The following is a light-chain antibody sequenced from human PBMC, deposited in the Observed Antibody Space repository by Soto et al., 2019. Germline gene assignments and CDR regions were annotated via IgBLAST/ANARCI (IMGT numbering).Light chain of an antibody. V-gene: IGKV3-11*01. CDR2: DAS. CDR1: QSVDNY. CDR3: QQRSSWPRT. J-gene: IGKJ1*01. Sequence: EIVLTQSPATLSLSPGERATLSCRATQSVDNYLAWYQQKPGRAPRLLIYDASTRATGIPARFSGSGSGTDFTLTVSSLEPEDFAVYYCQQRSSWPRTFGQGTKVDIK.